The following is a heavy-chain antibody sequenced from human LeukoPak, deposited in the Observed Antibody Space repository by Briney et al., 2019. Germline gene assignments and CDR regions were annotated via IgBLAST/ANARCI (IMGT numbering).Heavy chain of an antibody. D-gene: IGHD6-13*01. CDR1: GFTFSSYG. CDR3: ARHPTYSSSRYYGMDV. Sequence: GGSLRLSCAASGFTFSSYGMYWVRQAPGKGLEWVAFIRYDGSDKYYADSVKGRFTISRDNSKNTLYLQMNSLRAEDTAVYYCARHPTYSSSRYYGMDVWGQGTTVTVAS. J-gene: IGHJ6*02. CDR2: IRYDGSDK. V-gene: IGHV3-30*02.